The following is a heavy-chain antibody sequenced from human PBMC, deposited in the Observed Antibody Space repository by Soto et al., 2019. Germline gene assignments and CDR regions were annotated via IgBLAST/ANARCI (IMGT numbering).Heavy chain of an antibody. CDR1: GYSFTSYW. D-gene: IGHD3-3*01. Sequence: HGESLKISCKGSGYSFTSYWIGWVRQMPGKGLEWMGIIYPGDSDTRYSPSFQGQVTISADKSISTAYLQWSSLKASDTAMYYCARRYYDFWSGYSTYGMDVWGQGTTVTVSS. J-gene: IGHJ6*02. CDR2: IYPGDSDT. V-gene: IGHV5-51*01. CDR3: ARRYYDFWSGYSTYGMDV.